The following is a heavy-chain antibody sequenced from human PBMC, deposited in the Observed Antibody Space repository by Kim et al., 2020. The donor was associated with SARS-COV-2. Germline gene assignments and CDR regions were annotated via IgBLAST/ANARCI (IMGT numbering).Heavy chain of an antibody. CDR3: ARSGSSSWHINDAFDI. D-gene: IGHD6-13*01. CDR2: IGTAGDT. CDR1: GFTFSSYD. Sequence: GGSLRLSCAASGFTFSSYDMHWVRQATGKGLEWVSAIGTAGDTYYPGSVKGRFTISRENAKNSLYLQMTSLRAGDTAVYYCARSGSSSWHINDAFDIWGQGTMVTVSS. V-gene: IGHV3-13*01. J-gene: IGHJ3*02.